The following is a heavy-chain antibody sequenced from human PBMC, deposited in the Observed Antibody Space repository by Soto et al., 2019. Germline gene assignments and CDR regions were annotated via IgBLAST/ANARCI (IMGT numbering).Heavy chain of an antibody. V-gene: IGHV3-48*01. CDR3: ARGGAARPDY. J-gene: IGHJ4*02. CDR2: ISSTGSLT. D-gene: IGHD6-13*01. Sequence: PGGSLRLSCAASGFTFSSYGMNWVRQAPEKGLEWVSYISSTGSLTQYADSVNGRFTIYRDNGKNSLYLQMSSLRVEDTAVYYCARGGAARPDYWGQGTVVTVSS. CDR1: GFTFSSYG.